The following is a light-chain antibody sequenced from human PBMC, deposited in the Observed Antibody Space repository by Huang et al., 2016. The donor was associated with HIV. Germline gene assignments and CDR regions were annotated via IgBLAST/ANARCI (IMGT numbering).Light chain of an antibody. J-gene: IGKJ4*01. V-gene: IGKV3-15*01. CDR2: GAS. Sequence: ELVMTQSPATLSVSPGERATLSCRSSHSVSSNLAWYQQKPGQAPRLLSYGASTRATGVPARFSGSGSGTEFTLTISSLQSEDFAVYYCQQYNNWPPLTFGGGTKVEIK. CDR3: QQYNNWPPLT. CDR1: HSVSSN.